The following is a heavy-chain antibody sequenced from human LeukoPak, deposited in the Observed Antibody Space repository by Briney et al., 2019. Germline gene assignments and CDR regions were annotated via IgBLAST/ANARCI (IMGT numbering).Heavy chain of an antibody. CDR2: INHSGST. Sequence: PSETLSLTCAVYGGSFSGYYWSWIRQPPGKGLEWIGEINHSGSTNYNPSLKSRVTISVDKSKNQFSLKLNSVTAADTDVYYCARGTSGWFSHFDYWGQGTLVTVSS. D-gene: IGHD6-19*01. V-gene: IGHV4-34*01. CDR3: ARGTSGWFSHFDY. J-gene: IGHJ4*02. CDR1: GGSFSGYY.